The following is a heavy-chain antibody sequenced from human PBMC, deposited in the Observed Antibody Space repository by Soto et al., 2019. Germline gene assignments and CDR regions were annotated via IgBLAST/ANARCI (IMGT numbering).Heavy chain of an antibody. CDR1: GGSISSYY. V-gene: IGHV4-59*01. CDR3: AREWGLYAFDI. Sequence: SETLSLTCTVSGGSISSYYWSWIRQPPGKGLEWIGYIYYSGSTNYNPSLKSRVTISVDTSKNQFSLNLSSVTAADTAVYYCAREWGLYAFDIWGQGTMVTVSS. CDR2: IYYSGST. D-gene: IGHD1-26*01. J-gene: IGHJ3*02.